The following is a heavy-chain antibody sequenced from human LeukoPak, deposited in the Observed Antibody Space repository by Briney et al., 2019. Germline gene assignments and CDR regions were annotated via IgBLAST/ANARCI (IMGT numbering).Heavy chain of an antibody. V-gene: IGHV4-59*01. CDR2: IYYSGST. D-gene: IGHD5-18*01. CDR3: ASMRTAMAENDY. CDR1: GGSISSYY. Sequence: SETLSLTCTGSGGSISSYYWSWIRQAPGKGLEWIVYIYYSGSTNYNPSLKSRVTISVDPSKNQFSLKLSSVTAADTAVYYCASMRTAMAENDYWGQGTLVTVSS. J-gene: IGHJ4*01.